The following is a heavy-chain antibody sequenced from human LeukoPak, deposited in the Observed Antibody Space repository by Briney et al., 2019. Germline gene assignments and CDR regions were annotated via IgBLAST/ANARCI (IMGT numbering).Heavy chain of an antibody. Sequence: GVYLRRSSSASSFTVNSNYMSRVPHAPGLGRVWGSVIYSDGRTYYPDSVKGRFTISRDNSKNTLYLQKNSLRAEDTAVYYCARGWGDGYNDGAFDYWGQGSLVTVSS. CDR3: ARGWGDGYNDGAFDY. J-gene: IGHJ4*02. V-gene: IGHV3-66*01. CDR2: IYSDGRT. CDR1: SFTVNSNY. D-gene: IGHD5-24*01.